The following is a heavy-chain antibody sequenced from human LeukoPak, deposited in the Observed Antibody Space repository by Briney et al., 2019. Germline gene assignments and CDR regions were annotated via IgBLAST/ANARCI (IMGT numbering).Heavy chain of an antibody. Sequence: GGSLRLSCAASGFTFGSCWMSWVRQAPGKGLEWVSAISGSGGSTYYADSVKGRFTISRDNSKNTLYLQMNSLRAEDTAVYYCAKVLLTLGYCTNGVCYYDYWGQGTLVTVSS. CDR2: ISGSGGST. D-gene: IGHD2-8*01. CDR3: AKVLLTLGYCTNGVCYYDY. J-gene: IGHJ4*02. V-gene: IGHV3-23*01. CDR1: GFTFGSCW.